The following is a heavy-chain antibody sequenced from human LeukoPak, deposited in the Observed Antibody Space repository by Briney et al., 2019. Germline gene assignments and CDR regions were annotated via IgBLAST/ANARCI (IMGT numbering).Heavy chain of an antibody. CDR2: ISSSSSYI. Sequence: GGSLRLSCAASGFTFSSYSMNWVRQAPGKGLEWVSSISSSSSYIYYADSVKGRFTISRDNAKNSLYLQMNSLRDEDTAVYYCARDKEGYCTNGVCSNYYYYYMDVWGKGTTVTVSS. V-gene: IGHV3-21*01. CDR1: GFTFSSYS. CDR3: ARDKEGYCTNGVCSNYYYYYMDV. J-gene: IGHJ6*03. D-gene: IGHD2-8*01.